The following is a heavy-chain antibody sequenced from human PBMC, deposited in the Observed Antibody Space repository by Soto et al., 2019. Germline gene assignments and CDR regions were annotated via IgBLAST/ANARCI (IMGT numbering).Heavy chain of an antibody. CDR2: VKSKTDGGTT. V-gene: IGHV3-15*07. D-gene: IGHD4-17*01. CDR3: TTDSYMTNIIVRFDY. Sequence: SGGSLRLSCAASGFIFSNAWINWVRQAPGKGLEWVGRVKSKTDGGTTDFAAPVKGRFAISRDDSKNMVYLEMNSLKTEDTAIYYCTTDSYMTNIIVRFDYCGHGTLVTVSS. CDR1: GFIFSNAW. J-gene: IGHJ4*01.